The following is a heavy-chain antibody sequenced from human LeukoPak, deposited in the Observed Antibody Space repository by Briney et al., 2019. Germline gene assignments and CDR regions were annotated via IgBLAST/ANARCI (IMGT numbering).Heavy chain of an antibody. CDR3: ARVHVTVTTSGGAYGMDV. Sequence: ASVTVSCKASGYTFISYGISWVRQAPGQGLEWMGWISAYNGNTNYAQKLQGRVTMTTDTSTSTAYMELRSLRSDDTAVYYCARVHVTVTTSGGAYGMDVWGQGTTVTVSS. CDR2: ISAYNGNT. J-gene: IGHJ6*02. D-gene: IGHD4-17*01. CDR1: GYTFISYG. V-gene: IGHV1-18*01.